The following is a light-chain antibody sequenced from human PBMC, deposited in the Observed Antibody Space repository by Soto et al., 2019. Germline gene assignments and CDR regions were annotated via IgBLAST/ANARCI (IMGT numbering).Light chain of an antibody. Sequence: DVVMTQSPLSLTVTLGQPASISCRSSLSPVYSDGNTYLNWFQQRPGQSPRRLIYQVSNRDCVVLELXSGSWSGTEFTLKSSTVAAEDIGVYYCMQSTHWPYTFGQGTKLEIK. CDR1: LSPVYSDGNTY. J-gene: IGKJ2*01. V-gene: IGKV2-30*01. CDR3: MQSTHWPYT. CDR2: QVS.